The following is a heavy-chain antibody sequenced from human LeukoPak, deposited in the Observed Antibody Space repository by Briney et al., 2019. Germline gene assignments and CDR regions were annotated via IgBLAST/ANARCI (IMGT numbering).Heavy chain of an antibody. CDR2: ISGSGGST. D-gene: IGHD3-9*01. CDR3: AAVLRYIDWLDQYDY. Sequence: GVLRLSCAASGFTLSSYAMSWVRQAPGKGLEWVSAISGSGGSTYYADSVKGRFTISRDNSKNTLYLQMNSLRAEDTAVYYCAAVLRYIDWLDQYDYWGQGTLVTVSS. J-gene: IGHJ4*02. CDR1: GFTLSSYA. V-gene: IGHV3-23*01.